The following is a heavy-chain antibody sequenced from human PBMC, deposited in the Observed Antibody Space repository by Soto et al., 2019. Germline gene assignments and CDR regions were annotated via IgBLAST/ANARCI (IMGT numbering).Heavy chain of an antibody. J-gene: IGHJ6*03. Sequence: EVQLVESGGGLVQPGGSLRLSCAASGFTFSSYWMSWVRQAPGKGLEWVANIKQDGSEKYYVDSAKGRFTISRDNAKNSLYLQMNSLRAEDTAVYYCARVDIVVVPAASEDYYYYYYMDVWGKGTTVTVSS. CDR1: GFTFSSYW. CDR2: IKQDGSEK. CDR3: ARVDIVVVPAASEDYYYYYYMDV. D-gene: IGHD2-2*03. V-gene: IGHV3-7*01.